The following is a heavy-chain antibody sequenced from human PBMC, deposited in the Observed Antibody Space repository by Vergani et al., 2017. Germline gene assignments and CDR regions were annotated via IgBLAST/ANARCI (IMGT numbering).Heavy chain of an antibody. CDR2: INPNSGGT. CDR1: GYTFTGYS. Sequence: QVQLVQSGAEVKKPGASVKVSCKASGYTFTGYSMHWVRQAPGQGLEWMGWINPNSGGTNYAQKFLGRVTMTRETSISTAYMELSRLRSDDTAVYYCARLVDSSSWYLDYYYYYMDVWGKGTTVTVSS. D-gene: IGHD6-13*01. V-gene: IGHV1-2*02. CDR3: ARLVDSSSWYLDYYYYYMDV. J-gene: IGHJ6*03.